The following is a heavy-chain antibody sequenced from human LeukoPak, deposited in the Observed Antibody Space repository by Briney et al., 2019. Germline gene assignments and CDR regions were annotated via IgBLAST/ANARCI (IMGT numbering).Heavy chain of an antibody. D-gene: IGHD3-10*01. CDR3: ASFRWFGELLSGWFDP. CDR1: GGSISSGGYY. CDR2: IYYSGST. J-gene: IGHJ5*02. V-gene: IGHV4-31*03. Sequence: PSQTLSLTCTVSGGSISSGGYYWSWIRQHPGKGREWIVYIYYSGSTYDNPSVKSRVTISVATSNNQFSLKLRSVTAADTAVYYCASFRWFGELLSGWFDPWGQGTLVTVSS.